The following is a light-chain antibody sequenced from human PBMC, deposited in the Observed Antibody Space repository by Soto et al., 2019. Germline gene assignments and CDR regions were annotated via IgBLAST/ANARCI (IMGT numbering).Light chain of an antibody. CDR2: DAS. V-gene: IGKV1-17*01. Sequence: DIQMTQSPSSLSASVGDRVTITCRASQGIRNDLAWYQQKPGKAPKRLIYDASTLQSGVPSRFRGSGSGTEFTLTISSLQPKDFATNYCLQHHNSPPITFGQGTGLEIK. J-gene: IGKJ5*01. CDR3: LQHHNSPPIT. CDR1: QGIRND.